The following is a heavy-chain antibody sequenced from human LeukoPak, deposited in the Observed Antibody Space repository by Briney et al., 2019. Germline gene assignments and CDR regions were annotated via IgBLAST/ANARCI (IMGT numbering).Heavy chain of an antibody. J-gene: IGHJ4*02. CDR3: ARCPFKVVNAIPLFDY. CDR2: IIPIFGTA. CDR1: GGTFSSYA. Sequence: SVKVSCKASGGTFSSYAISWVRQAPGQGLEWMGGIIPIFGTANYAQKFLGRVTITADESTSTAYMELSSLRSEDTAVYYCARCPFKVVNAIPLFDYWGQGTLVTVSS. D-gene: IGHD2-21*01. V-gene: IGHV1-69*13.